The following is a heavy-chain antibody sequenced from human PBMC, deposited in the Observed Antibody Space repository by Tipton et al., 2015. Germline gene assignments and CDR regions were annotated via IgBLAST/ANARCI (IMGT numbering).Heavy chain of an antibody. CDR3: AGYYHDAFEI. CDR1: GGSITSSYYY. D-gene: IGHD4-17*01. CDR2: INYSGRT. V-gene: IGHV4-39*01. Sequence: TLSLTCTVPGGSITSSYYYWGWIRQPPGKGLEWFGIINYSGRTYYNPSLKDRVTISVDTSKRQLSLNLTSVTAADTAVYYCAGYYHDAFEIWGQGIMVTVSS. J-gene: IGHJ3*02.